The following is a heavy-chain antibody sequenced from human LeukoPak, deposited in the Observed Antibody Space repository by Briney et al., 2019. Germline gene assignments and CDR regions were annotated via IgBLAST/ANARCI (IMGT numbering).Heavy chain of an antibody. CDR3: ARARDYDILTGYYKGPIDY. CDR1: GYSISSGYY. V-gene: IGHV4-38-2*02. J-gene: IGHJ4*02. Sequence: PSETLSLTCTVSGYSISSGYYWGWIRQPPGKGLEWIGSIYHSGSTNYNPSLKSRVTISVDKSKNQFSLKLSSVTAADTAVYYCARARDYDILTGYYKGPIDYWGQGTLVTVSS. D-gene: IGHD3-9*01. CDR2: IYHSGST.